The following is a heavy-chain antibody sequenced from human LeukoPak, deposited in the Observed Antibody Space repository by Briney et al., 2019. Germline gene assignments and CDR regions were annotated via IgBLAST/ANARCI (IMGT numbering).Heavy chain of an antibody. CDR1: GFTFSSYG. V-gene: IGHV3-30*18. D-gene: IGHD6-13*01. CDR2: ISYDGSNK. Sequence: GGSLRLSCAASGFTFSSYGMHWVRQAPGKGLEWVAVISYDGSNKYYADSVKGRFTISRDNSKNTLYLQMDSLRAEDTAVYYCVKESSSSWYYFDYWGQGTLVTVSS. CDR3: VKESSSSWYYFDY. J-gene: IGHJ4*02.